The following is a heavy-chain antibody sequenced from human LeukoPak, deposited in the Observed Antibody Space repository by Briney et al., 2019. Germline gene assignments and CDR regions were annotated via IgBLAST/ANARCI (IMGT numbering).Heavy chain of an antibody. CDR2: ISYDGSNK. CDR3: AKAQRRGSITMVRGLVLSHYGMDV. CDR1: GFTFSSYG. J-gene: IGHJ6*04. D-gene: IGHD3-10*01. V-gene: IGHV3-30*18. Sequence: PGRSLRLSCAASGFTFSSYGMRWVRQAPGKGLEWVAVISYDGSNKYYADSVKGRFTISRDNSKNTLYLQMNSLRAEDTAVYYYAKAQRRGSITMVRGLVLSHYGMDVWGKGTTVTVSS.